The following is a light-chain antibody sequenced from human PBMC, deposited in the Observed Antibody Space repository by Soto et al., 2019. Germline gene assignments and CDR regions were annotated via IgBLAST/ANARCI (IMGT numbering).Light chain of an antibody. CDR2: GAS. CDR3: QQYGRSPLMYT. J-gene: IGKJ2*01. V-gene: IGKV3-20*01. Sequence: EIVLTQSPGTLSLSPGERATLSCRASQSVTSNFLAWYQQKPGQAPRLLIYGASTRAAGVPDRFSGSGSWTDFTLTITRLEPEDFAVYYCQQYGRSPLMYTFGQGTKLGVK. CDR1: QSVTSNF.